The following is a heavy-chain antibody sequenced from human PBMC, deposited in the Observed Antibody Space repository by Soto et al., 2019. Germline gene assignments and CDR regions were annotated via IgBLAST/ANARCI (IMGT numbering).Heavy chain of an antibody. J-gene: IGHJ4*02. CDR1: GFRFEDYA. D-gene: IGHD2-8*01. Sequence: EVQLVESGGGLAQPGRSLRLSYAASGFRFEDYAMHWVRQAPGKGLQWVSGISWNDGRIDYADSVKGRFTISRDNAKKSLYLQMNSLRIEDTAFYYCAKSRSYINGPDYWGQGTLVTVSS. CDR2: ISWNDGRI. V-gene: IGHV3-9*01. CDR3: AKSRSYINGPDY.